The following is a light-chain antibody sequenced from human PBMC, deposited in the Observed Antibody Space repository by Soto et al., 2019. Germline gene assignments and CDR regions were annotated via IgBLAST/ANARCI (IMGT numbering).Light chain of an antibody. V-gene: IGKV1-39*01. CDR3: HQCHATPLT. CDR1: QAISNY. Sequence: DIQMTHSPSCLSASVLDRVTMTWRASQAISNYLNLYQQKPGKAPNLLIFGAKTLQSGVPSRFSGSGYGTDFTLTITTLQPEDVGIYYCHQCHATPLTFGQGTRLEI. CDR2: GAK. J-gene: IGKJ5*01.